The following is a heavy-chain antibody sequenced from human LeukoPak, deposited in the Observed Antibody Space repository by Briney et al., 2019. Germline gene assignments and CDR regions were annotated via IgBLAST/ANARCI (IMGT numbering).Heavy chain of an antibody. Sequence: GESLKISCKGSGYSSTSYWIGWVRQMPGKGLEWMGIIYPGDSDTRYSPSFQGQVTISADKSISTAYLQWSSLKASDTAMYYCARGVDYDFWSGYYSPSYYLDYWGQGTLVSVSS. CDR1: GYSSTSYW. V-gene: IGHV5-51*01. D-gene: IGHD3-3*01. CDR3: ARGVDYDFWSGYYSPSYYLDY. CDR2: IYPGDSDT. J-gene: IGHJ4*02.